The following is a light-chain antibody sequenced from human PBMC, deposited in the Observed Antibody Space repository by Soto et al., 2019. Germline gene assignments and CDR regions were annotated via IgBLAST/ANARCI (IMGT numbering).Light chain of an antibody. CDR1: SSDVGGYNY. J-gene: IGLJ2*01. V-gene: IGLV2-14*01. CDR3: TAYTDTATPVV. CDR2: EVN. Sequence: QSALTQPASVSGSPGQSVTISCTGSSSDVGGYNYVSWHQQHPGKAPELIIYEVNHRPSGVSDGFSGSKSVNTASLTISGLRSEDEADYYCTAYTDTATPVVFGGGTKLTVL.